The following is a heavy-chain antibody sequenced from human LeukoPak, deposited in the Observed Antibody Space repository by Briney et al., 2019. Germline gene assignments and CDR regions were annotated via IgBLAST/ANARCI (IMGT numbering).Heavy chain of an antibody. Sequence: GGSLRLSCAASGFTFSDYYMSWIRQAPGKGLEWVSYISSSGSTIYYADSVKGRFTIFRDNAKNSLYLQMNSLRAEDTAVYYCARAMVRGVIDYWGQGTLVTVSS. V-gene: IGHV3-11*01. CDR3: ARAMVRGVIDY. J-gene: IGHJ4*02. D-gene: IGHD3-10*01. CDR2: ISSSGSTI. CDR1: GFTFSDYY.